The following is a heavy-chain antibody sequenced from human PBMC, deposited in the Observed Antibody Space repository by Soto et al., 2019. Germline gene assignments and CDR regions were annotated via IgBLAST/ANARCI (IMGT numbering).Heavy chain of an antibody. CDR1: GFTFSSYD. V-gene: IGHV3-13*01. Sequence: PGGALRLSCAASGFTFSSYDMHWVRQATGKGLEWVSAIGTAGDTYYPGSVKGRFTISRENAKNSLYLQMNSLRAEDTAVYYCARGYDILTGYYDYWGQGTLVTVSS. J-gene: IGHJ4*02. CDR3: ARGYDILTGYYDY. D-gene: IGHD3-9*01. CDR2: IGTAGDT.